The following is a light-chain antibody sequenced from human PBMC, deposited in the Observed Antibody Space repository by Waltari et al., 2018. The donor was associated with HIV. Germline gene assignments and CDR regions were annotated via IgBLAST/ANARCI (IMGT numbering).Light chain of an antibody. CDR1: RSNSGPHA. V-gene: IGLV1-40*01. CDR2: NTN. J-gene: IGLJ2*01. CDR3: QSSDSTLSGSV. Sequence: QSVLTQPPSVSGAPGPRVTLSCTGSRSNSGPHAVHWYQQFRGTAPRLLIYNTNTRPSGVPDRFSGSKSDTSASLAINGLQAEDEADYYCQSSDSTLSGSVFGGGTKLTVL.